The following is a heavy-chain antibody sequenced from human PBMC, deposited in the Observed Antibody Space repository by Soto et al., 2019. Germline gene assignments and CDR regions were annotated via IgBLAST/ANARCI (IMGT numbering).Heavy chain of an antibody. D-gene: IGHD2-15*01. Sequence: QVQLQESGPGLVKPSQTLSLTCTVSGGSISSGGYYWSWIRQHPGKGLEWIGYIYYSGSTYYNPSLKSRVTISVDMSKNQFSLKLGSVTAADTAVYYCARDVAYCSGGSCYGGGYFDYWGQGTLVTVSS. V-gene: IGHV4-31*03. CDR1: GGSISSGGYY. CDR2: IYYSGST. J-gene: IGHJ4*02. CDR3: ARDVAYCSGGSCYGGGYFDY.